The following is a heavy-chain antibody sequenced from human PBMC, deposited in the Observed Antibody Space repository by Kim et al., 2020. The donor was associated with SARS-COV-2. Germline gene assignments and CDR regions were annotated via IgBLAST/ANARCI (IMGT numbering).Heavy chain of an antibody. J-gene: IGHJ6*02. Sequence: GGSLRLSCAASGFTFSSYSMNWVRQAPGKGLEWVSSISSSSSYIYYADSVKGRFTISRDNAKNSLYLQMNSLRAEDTAVYYCARGLEELLWFGELLSHYYYGMDVWGQGTTVTVSS. D-gene: IGHD3-10*01. CDR3: ARGLEELLWFGELLSHYYYGMDV. CDR2: ISSSSSYI. V-gene: IGHV3-21*01. CDR1: GFTFSSYS.